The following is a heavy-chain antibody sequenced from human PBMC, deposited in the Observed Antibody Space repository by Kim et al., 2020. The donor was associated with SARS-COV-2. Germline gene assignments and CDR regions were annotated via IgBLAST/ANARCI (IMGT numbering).Heavy chain of an antibody. CDR1: GFSFTAYW. J-gene: IGHJ6*03. CDR2: ISGDGIIT. D-gene: IGHD3-3*01. Sequence: GGSLRLSCAVSGFSFTAYWINWVRQGPGQGLEWVSRISGDGIITTYADSVEGRFTISRDNAKNTLYLQMNSLRAEDTAVYYCTRDLYWRDYYYMDVWGKGTTVIVSS. CDR3: TRDLYWRDYYYMDV. V-gene: IGHV3-74*03.